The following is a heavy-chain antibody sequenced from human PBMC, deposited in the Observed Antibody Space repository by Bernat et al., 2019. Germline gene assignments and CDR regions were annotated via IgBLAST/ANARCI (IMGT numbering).Heavy chain of an antibody. V-gene: IGHV3-53*01. J-gene: IGHJ4*02. CDR3: ARDYYGSYFDY. CDR2: FYSGGNT. D-gene: IGHD3-22*01. Sequence: EVQLVESGGGLIQPGGSLRLSCAASGFSVRSTYMSWVRQAPGKGLEWVSVFYSGGNTYYADSVKGRFTISRDNSKNTVYLQMNSLRVEDTAVYYCARDYYGSYFDYWGQGTLVTVSS. CDR1: GFSVRSTY.